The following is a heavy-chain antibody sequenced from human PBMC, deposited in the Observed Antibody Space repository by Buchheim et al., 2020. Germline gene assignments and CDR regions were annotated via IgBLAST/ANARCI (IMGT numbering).Heavy chain of an antibody. CDR1: GGSISSGGYY. CDR3: ARTAVRYCSGGSCYPSWFDP. CDR2: IYYSGST. J-gene: IGHJ5*02. V-gene: IGHV4-31*03. Sequence: QVQLQESGPGLVKPSQTLSLTCTVSGGSISSGGYYWSWIRQHPGKGLEWIGYIYYSGSTYYNPSLKSRVTISLDPSKNQFSLKLSSVTAADTAVYYCARTAVRYCSGGSCYPSWFDPWGQGTL. D-gene: IGHD2-15*01.